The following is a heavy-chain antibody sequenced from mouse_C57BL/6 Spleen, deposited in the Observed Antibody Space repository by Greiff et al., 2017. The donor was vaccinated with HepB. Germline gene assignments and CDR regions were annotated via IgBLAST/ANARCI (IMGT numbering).Heavy chain of an antibody. J-gene: IGHJ1*01. V-gene: IGHV1-26*01. CDR2: INPNNGGT. Sequence: EVQLQQSGPELVKPGASVKISCKASGYTFTDYYMNWVKQSHGKSLEWIGDINPNNGGTSYNQKFKGKATLTVDKSSSTAYMELRSLTSEDSAVYYCASVYWYFDVWGPGTTVTVSS. CDR1: GYTFTDYY. CDR3: ASVYWYFDV.